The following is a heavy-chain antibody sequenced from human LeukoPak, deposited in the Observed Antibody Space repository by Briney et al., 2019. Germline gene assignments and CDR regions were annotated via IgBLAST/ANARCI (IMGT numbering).Heavy chain of an antibody. V-gene: IGHV3-21*01. CDR1: EFTFCTYS. J-gene: IGHJ3*02. CDR3: ARDQSHRDPVAFDI. CDR2: ISSTSSYI. D-gene: IGHD3-10*01. Sequence: TGGSLRLSCAASEFTFCTYSMNWVRQAPGKGLEWVLTISSTSSYIYYADSVKGRFTISRDNAKNSLDLQMNSLRAEDTAVYYCARDQSHRDPVAFDIWGQGTMVTVSS.